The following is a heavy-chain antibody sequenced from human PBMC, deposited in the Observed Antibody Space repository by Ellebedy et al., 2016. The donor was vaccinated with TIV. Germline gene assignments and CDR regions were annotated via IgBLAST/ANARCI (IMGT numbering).Heavy chain of an antibody. CDR1: GGSINSFY. CDR3: ARHAATAGNPNMDV. D-gene: IGHD4-23*01. Sequence: SETLSLTCTVSGGSINSFYWSWIRQPPGKGLEWIGYISYSIYYSGSTNYNPSLKSRVTISVDASKNQFSLPLSSVTAADTAVYYCARHAATAGNPNMDVWGRGTTVTVSS. J-gene: IGHJ6*03. CDR2: ISYSIYYSGST. V-gene: IGHV4-59*08.